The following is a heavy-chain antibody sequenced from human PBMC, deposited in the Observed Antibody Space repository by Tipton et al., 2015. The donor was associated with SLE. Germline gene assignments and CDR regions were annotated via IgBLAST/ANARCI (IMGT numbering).Heavy chain of an antibody. D-gene: IGHD2-21*02. CDR3: ARGLQAFCGGDCPFDL. CDR2: IYAGGTT. Sequence: TLSLTCTVSGGSIGTHYWSWIRQSAVKGLEYIGRIYAGGTTNYHPPLKSRVTMSVDTSKHQFSLTLRSVTAADTAIYYCARGLQAFCGGDCPFDLWGQGTLVTASS. V-gene: IGHV4-4*07. J-gene: IGHJ5*02. CDR1: GGSIGTHY.